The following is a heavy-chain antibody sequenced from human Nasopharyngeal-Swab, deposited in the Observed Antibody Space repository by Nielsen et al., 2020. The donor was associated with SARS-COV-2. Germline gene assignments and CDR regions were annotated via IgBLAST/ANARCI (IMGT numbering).Heavy chain of an antibody. CDR1: GFTFSDYY. CDR3: ARDSTLDTAMVTFWYYYYGMDV. CDR2: MSSSSNYT. J-gene: IGHJ6*02. D-gene: IGHD5-18*01. Sequence: GGSLRRACAASGFTFSDYYMSWIRQEQGKGREWVSYMSSSSNYTNYADSVKGRFTISRDNAKNSLYLQMNSLRAEGTAVYYCARDSTLDTAMVTFWYYYYGMDVWGQGTTVTVSS. V-gene: IGHV3-11*05.